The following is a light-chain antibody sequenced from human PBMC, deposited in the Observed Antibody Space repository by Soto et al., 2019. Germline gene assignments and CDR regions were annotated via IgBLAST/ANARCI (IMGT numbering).Light chain of an antibody. CDR2: YDS. CDR1: NIGSKS. V-gene: IGLV3-21*04. CDR3: QVWDSSSDHRA. J-gene: IGLJ2*01. Sequence: SYELTQSPSVSVAPGKTARITYGGNNIGSKSVHWYQQKPGQAPVLVIYYDSDRPSGIPERFSGSNSGNTATLTISRVEAGDEADYHCQVWDSSSDHRAFGGGTKLTVL.